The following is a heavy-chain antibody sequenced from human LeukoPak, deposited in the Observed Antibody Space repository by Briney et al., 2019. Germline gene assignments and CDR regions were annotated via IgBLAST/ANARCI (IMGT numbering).Heavy chain of an antibody. CDR2: ISGSGGST. CDR1: GFTFSSYA. Sequence: PGRSLRLSCAASGFTFSSYAMSWVRQAPGKGLEWVSAISGSGGSTYYADSVKGRFTISRDNSKNTLYLQMNSLRAEDTAVYYCAKDGVATTHYYYYYMDVWGKGTTVTVSS. V-gene: IGHV3-23*01. J-gene: IGHJ6*03. CDR3: AKDGVATTHYYYYYMDV. D-gene: IGHD5-24*01.